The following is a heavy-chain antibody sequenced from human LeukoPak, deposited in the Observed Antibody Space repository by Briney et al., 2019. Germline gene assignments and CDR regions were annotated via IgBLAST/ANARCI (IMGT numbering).Heavy chain of an antibody. J-gene: IGHJ4*02. CDR2: INHSGST. CDR1: GGSFSGYY. D-gene: IGHD3-3*01. CDR3: ARGGIRRITIFGVVITNPLDY. V-gene: IGHV4-34*01. Sequence: KTSETLSLTCAVYGGSFSGYYWSWIRQPPGKGLEWIGEINHSGSTNYNPSLKSRVTISVDTSKNQFSLKPSSVTAADTAVYYCARGGIRRITIFGVVITNPLDYWGQGTLVTVSS.